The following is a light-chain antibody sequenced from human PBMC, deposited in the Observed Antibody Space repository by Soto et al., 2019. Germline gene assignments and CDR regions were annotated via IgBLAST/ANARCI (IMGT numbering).Light chain of an antibody. Sequence: IVLKRCPGTLPLSQEVRGTLSCRASQSVSSGYLAWYQQKPGQAPRLLIYDASSRATGIPARFSGSGSGTDFTHTICSLEPEDCPSYYCHQQSNWPCRFGEGTKVDNK. J-gene: IGKJ1*01. V-gene: IGKV3D-20*02. CDR3: HQQSNWPCR. CDR2: DAS. CDR1: QSVSSGY.